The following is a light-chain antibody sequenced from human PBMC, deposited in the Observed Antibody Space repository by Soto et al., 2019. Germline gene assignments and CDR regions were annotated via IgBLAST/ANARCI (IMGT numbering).Light chain of an antibody. CDR1: QSVSIN. J-gene: IGKJ1*01. V-gene: IGKV3-15*01. CDR2: GAS. Sequence: EIGMTQSPATLSVSPGERATLSCRASQSVSINLAWYQQKPCQAPRLLIYGASTRATGIPARFSGSGSGTEFTLTISSLQSEDFAVYYCQQYNNWPPWAFGQGTKVAIK. CDR3: QQYNNWPPWA.